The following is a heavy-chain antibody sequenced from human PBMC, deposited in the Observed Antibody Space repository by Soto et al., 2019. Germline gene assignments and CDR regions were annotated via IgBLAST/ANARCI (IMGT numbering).Heavy chain of an antibody. J-gene: IGHJ6*02. Sequence: QVQLVESGGGVVQPGRSLRLSCAASGFTFSSYAMQWVRQAPGKGLEWVAVISYDGSNEYYADSVKGRFTISRDNSKNTLYLQMNSLRAEDTAVYYCARDRLRYNWNDFPYYYYGMDVWGQGTTVTVSS. V-gene: IGHV3-30-3*01. CDR2: ISYDGSNE. D-gene: IGHD1-1*01. CDR3: ARDRLRYNWNDFPYYYYGMDV. CDR1: GFTFSSYA.